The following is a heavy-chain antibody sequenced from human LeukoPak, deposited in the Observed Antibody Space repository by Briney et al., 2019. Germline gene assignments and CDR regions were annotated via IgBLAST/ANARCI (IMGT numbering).Heavy chain of an antibody. Sequence: SETLSLTCAVYGGSFSGNYWNWIRQPPGKGLEWIGEINHSGSTSYNPSLKSRVTISGDTSKNQFSLKLSSVTAADTAVYYCVRGGYYDSSGYPNPLDYWGQGTLVTVPS. J-gene: IGHJ4*02. CDR3: VRGGYYDSSGYPNPLDY. CDR2: INHSGST. D-gene: IGHD3-22*01. V-gene: IGHV4-34*01. CDR1: GGSFSGNY.